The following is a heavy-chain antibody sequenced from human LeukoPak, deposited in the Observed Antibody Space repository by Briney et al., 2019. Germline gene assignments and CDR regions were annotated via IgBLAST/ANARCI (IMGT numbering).Heavy chain of an antibody. V-gene: IGHV3-23*01. D-gene: IGHD3-10*01. J-gene: IGHJ5*02. CDR2: ISGSGGRT. Sequence: GGSLRLSCAASGFTFSGYAMSWVRQAPGEGLEWVSVISGSGGRTYYADSVKGRFTVSRDNSKNTLYLQMNTLRAEDTAVYYCAKDRPQTYYYGSGSPCFDPWGQGTLVTVSS. CDR3: AKDRPQTYYYGSGSPCFDP. CDR1: GFTFSGYA.